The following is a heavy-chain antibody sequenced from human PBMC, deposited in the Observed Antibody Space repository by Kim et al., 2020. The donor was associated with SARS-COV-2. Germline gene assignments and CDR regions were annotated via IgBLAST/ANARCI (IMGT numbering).Heavy chain of an antibody. J-gene: IGHJ3*01. Sequence: YYVDSMKGRFTISRDTAHNSLYLHVTGLRTDDTAMYYCARAVAGRIDAFDLWGPGTMVTVSS. V-gene: IGHV3-7*04. D-gene: IGHD6-19*01. CDR3: ARAVAGRIDAFDL.